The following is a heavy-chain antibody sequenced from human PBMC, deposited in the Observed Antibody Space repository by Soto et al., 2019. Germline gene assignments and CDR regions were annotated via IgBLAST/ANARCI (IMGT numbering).Heavy chain of an antibody. V-gene: IGHV1-69*01. CDR2: FIPMFNRP. CDR3: ARGQFHHVSNYYYALDV. J-gene: IGHJ6*02. CDR1: GGTFSSYA. Sequence: QVQLVQCGAEVKKPGSSVKVSCKASGGTFSSYAISWVRQAPGQGLEWTGGFIPMFNRPHSARKFQGRVTITADESTSTAYKDLSSLSSEDTAVYYCARGQFHHVSNYYYALDVWGQGTTVTVSS.